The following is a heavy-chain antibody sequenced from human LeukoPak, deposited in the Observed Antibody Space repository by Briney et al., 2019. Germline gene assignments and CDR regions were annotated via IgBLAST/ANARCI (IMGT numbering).Heavy chain of an antibody. Sequence: GVALKISCQGSGYGFTSYWIGWVRQMPGKGRGWMGIIDPGDSDTRDRPSFQGQVTISADKSITTAYLQWSSLKASDTAVYYCARQGAYYYDSSGYYYWFAPWGQGTLVTVSS. V-gene: IGHV5-51*01. J-gene: IGHJ5*02. D-gene: IGHD3-22*01. CDR2: IDPGDSDT. CDR3: ARQGAYYYDSSGYYYWFAP. CDR1: GYGFTSYW.